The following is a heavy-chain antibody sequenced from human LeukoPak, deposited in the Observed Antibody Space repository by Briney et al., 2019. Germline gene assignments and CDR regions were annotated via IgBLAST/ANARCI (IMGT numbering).Heavy chain of an antibody. CDR2: IWYDGINK. CDR3: ARAQKFDFWSGYRTYYYYGMDV. J-gene: IGHJ6*02. D-gene: IGHD3-3*01. V-gene: IGHV3-33*08. Sequence: GGSLRLSCAASGFTFSTYGIHWVRQAPGKGLEWVAVIWYDGINKYYADSVTGRFTISRDTSKNTVYLQMNSLRAEDTAMYYCARAQKFDFWSGYRTYYYYGMDVWGQGTTVTVSS. CDR1: GFTFSTYG.